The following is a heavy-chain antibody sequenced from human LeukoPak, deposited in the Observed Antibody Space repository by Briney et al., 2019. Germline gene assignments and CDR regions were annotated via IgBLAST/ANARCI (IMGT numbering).Heavy chain of an antibody. CDR2: ISFDGSNK. J-gene: IGHJ3*02. V-gene: IGHV3-30*18. CDR3: AKSIVGATGDAFDI. CDR1: GFTFSNYG. Sequence: GGSLRLSCAASGFTFSNYGMHWVRQAPGKGLEWVAVISFDGSNKYYADSVKGRFTISRDNSKNTLYLQMNSLRAEDTAMYYCAKSIVGATGDAFDIWGQGTMVTVSS. D-gene: IGHD1-26*01.